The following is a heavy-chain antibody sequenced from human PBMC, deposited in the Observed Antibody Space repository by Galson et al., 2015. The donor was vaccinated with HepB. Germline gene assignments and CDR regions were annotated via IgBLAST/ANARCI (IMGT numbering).Heavy chain of an antibody. CDR1: GFAFSSYA. CDR2: ISYDGSNK. Sequence: SLRLSCAASGFAFSSYAMHWVRQAPGKGLEWVAVISYDGSNKYYADSVKGRFTISRDNSKNTLYLQMNSLRAEDTAVYYCARDLGPYGSGSYYNDVFGYYYGMDVWGQGTTVTVSS. J-gene: IGHJ6*02. CDR3: ARDLGPYGSGSYYNDVFGYYYGMDV. D-gene: IGHD3-10*01. V-gene: IGHV3-30*04.